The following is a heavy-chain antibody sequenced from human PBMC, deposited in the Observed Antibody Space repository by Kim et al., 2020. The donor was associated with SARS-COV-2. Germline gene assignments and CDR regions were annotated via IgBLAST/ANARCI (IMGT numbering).Heavy chain of an antibody. V-gene: IGHV1-69*11. Sequence: SVKVSCKASGGTLSSYSISWVRQAPGEGLEWMGWIIPILGTTNYAQNFQDRVSITADGSTSTAYMEVSSLRSEDTAVYYCASAHQWLVKHNYYYYGMDVWGQGTAVTVSS. D-gene: IGHD6-19*01. CDR2: IIPILGTT. CDR1: GGTLSSYS. J-gene: IGHJ6*02. CDR3: ASAHQWLVKHNYYYYGMDV.